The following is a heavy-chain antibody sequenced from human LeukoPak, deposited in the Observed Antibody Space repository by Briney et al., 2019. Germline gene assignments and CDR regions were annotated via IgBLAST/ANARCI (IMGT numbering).Heavy chain of an antibody. J-gene: IGHJ6*03. CDR1: GFTFSSYS. Sequence: NAGGSLRLSCAASGFTFSSYSMNWVRQAPGKGLEWVSSISSSSSYIYYADSVKGRFTISRDNAKNSLYLQMNSLRAEDTAVYYCARDIYCSSTSCIAFGTYYYYMDVWGKGTTVTVSS. CDR3: ARDIYCSSTSCIAFGTYYYYMDV. CDR2: ISSSSSYI. V-gene: IGHV3-21*01. D-gene: IGHD2-2*01.